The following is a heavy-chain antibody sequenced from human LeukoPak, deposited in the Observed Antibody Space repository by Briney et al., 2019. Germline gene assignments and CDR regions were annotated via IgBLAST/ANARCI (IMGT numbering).Heavy chain of an antibody. Sequence: QSGGSLRLSCAASGFTFNNYGMHWVRQAPCKALEWVAFIRYDGSNKYYPDFVKGRFTIYRDNSKNKLYLQMNSLRAEDTAVYYCAKERGRINMVRGAFYYWGQGTLVTVSS. CDR3: AKERGRINMVRGAFYY. CDR1: GFTFNNYG. J-gene: IGHJ4*02. V-gene: IGHV3-30*02. D-gene: IGHD3-10*01. CDR2: IRYDGSNK.